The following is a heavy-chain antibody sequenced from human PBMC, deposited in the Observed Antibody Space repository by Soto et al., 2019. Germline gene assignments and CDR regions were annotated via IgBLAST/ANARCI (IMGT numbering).Heavy chain of an antibody. CDR2: IYNSGRT. D-gene: IGHD2-8*02. Sequence: SETLSLTCTVSNAPVDSSTYTWGWIRQPPGKGLEWIGSIYNSGRTYYNPSLKSRVTISVDTSKNQFSLKLTSVTAADTAVYYCARDKITGLFDYWGQGTLVTVSS. J-gene: IGHJ4*02. CDR3: ARDKITGLFDY. V-gene: IGHV4-39*07. CDR1: NAPVDSSTYT.